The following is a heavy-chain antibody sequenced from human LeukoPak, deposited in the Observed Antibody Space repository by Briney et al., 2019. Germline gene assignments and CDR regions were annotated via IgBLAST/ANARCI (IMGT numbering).Heavy chain of an antibody. CDR2: IYYSGST. V-gene: IGHV4-59*01. Sequence: SETLSLTCTVSGGSISSYYWSWIRQPPGKGLEWIGYIYYSGSTNYNPSLKSRVTISVDTSKNQFSLKLSSVTAADTAVYYCASSEGYCSSTSCSEGYYFDYWGQGTLVTVSS. J-gene: IGHJ4*02. D-gene: IGHD2-2*01. CDR3: ASSEGYCSSTSCSEGYYFDY. CDR1: GGSISSYY.